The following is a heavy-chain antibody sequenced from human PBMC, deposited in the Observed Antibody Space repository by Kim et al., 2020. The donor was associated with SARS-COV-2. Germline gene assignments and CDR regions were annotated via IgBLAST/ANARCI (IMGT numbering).Heavy chain of an antibody. CDR2: IYYSGST. Sequence: SETLSLTCTVSGGSISSGDYYWSWIRQPPGKGLEWIGYIYYSGSTYYNPSLKSRVTISVDTSKNQFSLKLSSVTAADTAVYYCARAPITMIVVVAFDIWGQGTMVTVSS. J-gene: IGHJ3*02. CDR1: GGSISSGDYY. CDR3: ARAPITMIVVVAFDI. V-gene: IGHV4-30-4*01. D-gene: IGHD3-22*01.